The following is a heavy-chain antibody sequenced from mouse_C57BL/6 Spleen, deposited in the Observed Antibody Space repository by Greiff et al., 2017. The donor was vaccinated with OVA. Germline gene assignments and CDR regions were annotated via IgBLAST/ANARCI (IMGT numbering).Heavy chain of an antibody. Sequence: EVKLMESGGGLVQSGRSLRLSCATSGFTFSDFYMEWVRQAPGKGLEWIAASRNKANDYTTEYSASVKGRFIVSRDTSQSILYLQMNALRAEDTAIYYCARDANALYAMDYWGQGTSVTVSS. V-gene: IGHV7-1*01. CDR3: ARDANALYAMDY. CDR2: SRNKANDYTT. J-gene: IGHJ4*01. CDR1: GFTFSDFY.